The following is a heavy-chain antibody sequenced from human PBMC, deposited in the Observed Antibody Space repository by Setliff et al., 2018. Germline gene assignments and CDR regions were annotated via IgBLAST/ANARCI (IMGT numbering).Heavy chain of an antibody. J-gene: IGHJ4*02. CDR2: SNHGGST. CDR3: ARDPGFHSGTWCLGD. CDR1: GESFSNNY. D-gene: IGHD2-8*01. V-gene: IGHV4-34*01. Sequence: SETLSLTCSVSGESFSNNYWSWIRQTPGKGLEWIGESNHGGSTTYHPSLKSRVTISVDTSRNQFSLKLTSVTAADTAVYFCARDPGFHSGTWCLGDWGQGTQVTVSS.